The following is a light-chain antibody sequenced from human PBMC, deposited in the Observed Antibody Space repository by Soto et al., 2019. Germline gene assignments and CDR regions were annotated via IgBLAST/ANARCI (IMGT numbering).Light chain of an antibody. CDR3: QQYARYPA. V-gene: IGKV1-5*03. J-gene: IGKJ2*01. Sequence: DIQMTQSPSTLSAYVGDRVTITCRASQSISNWLAWYQQKPGKAPKLLIYKASTLQTGVPSTFSGSGSGTEFTLTISSQQPHDFATYYCQQYARYPAFGQGTNLEIK. CDR2: KAS. CDR1: QSISNW.